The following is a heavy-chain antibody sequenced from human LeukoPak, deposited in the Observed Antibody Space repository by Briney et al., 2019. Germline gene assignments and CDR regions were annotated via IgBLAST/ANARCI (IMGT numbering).Heavy chain of an antibody. CDR1: GYTLTELS. CDR2: FDPEDGET. Sequence: ASVKVSCKVSGYTLTELSMHWVRQAPGKGLEWMGGFDPEDGETIYAQKFQGRITMTEDTSTDTAYMELSSLRSEDTAVYYCATERDYYGSGSYHNWFDPWGQGTLVTVSS. J-gene: IGHJ5*02. V-gene: IGHV1-24*01. D-gene: IGHD3-10*01. CDR3: ATERDYYGSGSYHNWFDP.